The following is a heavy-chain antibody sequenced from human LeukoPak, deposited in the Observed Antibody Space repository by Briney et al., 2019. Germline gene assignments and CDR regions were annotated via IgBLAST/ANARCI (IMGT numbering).Heavy chain of an antibody. V-gene: IGHV6-1*01. J-gene: IGHJ6*03. CDR2: TSYSSKWYN. D-gene: IGHD1-26*01. Sequence: SQTLSLTCAISGDSVARKGAAWTWIRQSPSRGLEWPGRTSYSSKWYNDYAVSVKSRITINADTSKNQFSLQLNSVTPEDTAVYYCARSQGDMDVWGKGTSVTVSS. CDR1: GDSVARKGAA. CDR3: ARSQGDMDV.